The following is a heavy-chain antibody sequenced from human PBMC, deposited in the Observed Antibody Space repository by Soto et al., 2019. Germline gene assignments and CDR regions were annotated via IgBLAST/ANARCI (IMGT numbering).Heavy chain of an antibody. Sequence: PSETLSLTCTVSGGSISCYYWIWIRQPAGKGLEWIGRIYRSGSTNYNPPLNSRVTMSVVTSKTQSSLKLSSVTAADTAVYFCASDDAYYDSSGYTHNCRESFDIWGPGTMVTVSS. CDR1: GGSISCYY. D-gene: IGHD3-22*01. V-gene: IGHV4-4*07. CDR3: ASDDAYYDSSGYTHNCRESFDI. CDR2: IYRSGST. J-gene: IGHJ3*02.